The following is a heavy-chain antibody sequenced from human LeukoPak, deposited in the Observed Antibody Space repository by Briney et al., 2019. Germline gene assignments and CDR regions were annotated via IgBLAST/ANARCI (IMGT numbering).Heavy chain of an antibody. CDR3: ANADIVVVVAAAEPFDY. Sequence: PGGSLRLSCAASGFTFSSYGMHWVRQAPGKGLEWVAFIRYDGSNKYYADSVKGRFTISRDNSKNTLYLQMNSLRAEDTAVYYCANADIVVVVAAAEPFDYWGQGTLVTVSS. V-gene: IGHV3-30*02. D-gene: IGHD2-15*01. CDR1: GFTFSSYG. J-gene: IGHJ4*02. CDR2: IRYDGSNK.